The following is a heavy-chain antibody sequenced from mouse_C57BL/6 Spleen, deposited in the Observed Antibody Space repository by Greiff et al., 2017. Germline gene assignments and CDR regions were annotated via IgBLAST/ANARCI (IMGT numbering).Heavy chain of an antibody. CDR3: TSNYFDY. CDR2: IAPANGAT. Sequence: VQLQQSGAELVRPGASVKLSCTASGFNIKDDYMHWVKQRPEQGLEWIGWIAPANGATEYASKFQGKATITADTSSNTAYLQLSGLTSEDTAVYYCTSNYFDYWGQGTTLTVSS. V-gene: IGHV14-4*01. J-gene: IGHJ2*01. CDR1: GFNIKDDY.